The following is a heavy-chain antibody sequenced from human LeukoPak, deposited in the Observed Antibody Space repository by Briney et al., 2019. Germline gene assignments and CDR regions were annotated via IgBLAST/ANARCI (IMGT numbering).Heavy chain of an antibody. J-gene: IGHJ6*03. CDR1: GYTFTSYD. CDR2: MNPNSGNT. D-gene: IGHD3/OR15-3a*01. V-gene: IGHV1-8*01. Sequence: GASVKVSCRASGYTFTSYDINWVRQATGQGLEWMGWMNPNSGNTGYAQKFQGRVTMTKNTSITTAYMELSSLRSEDTAVYYCARALSWTTNSYYYMDVWGKGTTVTDSS. CDR3: ARALSWTTNSYYYMDV.